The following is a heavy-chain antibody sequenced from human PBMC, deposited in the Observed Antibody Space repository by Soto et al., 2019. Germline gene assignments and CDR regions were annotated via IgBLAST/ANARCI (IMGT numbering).Heavy chain of an antibody. CDR2: ISWDGGST. CDR1: GFTFDDYT. Sequence: EVQLVESGGVVVQPGGSLRLSCAASGFTFDDYTMHWVRQAPGKGLEWVSLISWDGGSTYYADSVKGRFTIPRDNSKNSLYLQMNSLRTEDTALYYCARSVWSYWYFDLWGRGTLVTVSS. D-gene: IGHD1-26*01. J-gene: IGHJ2*01. CDR3: ARSVWSYWYFDL. V-gene: IGHV3-43*01.